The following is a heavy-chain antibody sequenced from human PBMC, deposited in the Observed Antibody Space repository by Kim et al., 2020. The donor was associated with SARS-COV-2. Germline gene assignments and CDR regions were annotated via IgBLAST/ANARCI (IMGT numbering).Heavy chain of an antibody. V-gene: IGHV5-51*01. Sequence: GESLKISCKGSGYSFTSYWIGWVRQMPGKGLEWMGIIYPGDSDTRYSPSFQGQVTISADKSISTAYLQWSSLKASDTAMYYCARRSYCSGGSCYYNWFDPWGQGTLVTVSS. CDR1: GYSFTSYW. D-gene: IGHD2-15*01. CDR3: ARRSYCSGGSCYYNWFDP. CDR2: IYPGDSDT. J-gene: IGHJ5*02.